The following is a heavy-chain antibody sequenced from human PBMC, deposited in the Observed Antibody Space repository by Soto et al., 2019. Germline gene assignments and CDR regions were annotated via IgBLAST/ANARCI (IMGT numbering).Heavy chain of an antibody. CDR1: GFTFSSYS. J-gene: IGHJ3*02. D-gene: IGHD6-19*01. CDR3: AIAVAGVAFDI. V-gene: IGHV3-48*04. Sequence: GGSLRLSCGGSGFTFSSYSMNWVRQAPGKGLEWVSYISFDRNIIHYTDSVKGRFTISRDNAKNSLYLQMNSLSAEDTALYHCAIAVAGVAFDIWGQGTMVTVSS. CDR2: ISFDRNII.